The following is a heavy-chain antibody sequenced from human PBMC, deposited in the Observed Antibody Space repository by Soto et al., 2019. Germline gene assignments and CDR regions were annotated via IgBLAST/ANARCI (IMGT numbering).Heavy chain of an antibody. Sequence: QVQLQESGPGLVKPSETLSLTCTVSGDSISRYYWSWIRQPPGKGLEWIGYIFYTGSTNYNSSLESRVTISIDTSKNQFSLKLTSVTAADTAVYYCARRGTYGDFDYWGQGTLVTVSS. CDR3: ARRGTYGDFDY. CDR1: GDSISRYY. D-gene: IGHD3-16*01. CDR2: IFYTGST. V-gene: IGHV4-59*08. J-gene: IGHJ4*02.